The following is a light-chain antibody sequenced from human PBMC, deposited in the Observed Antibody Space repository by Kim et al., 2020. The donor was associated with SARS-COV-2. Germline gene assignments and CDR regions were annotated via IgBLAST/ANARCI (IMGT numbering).Light chain of an antibody. Sequence: DIVMTQSPEFLTMSMGERATINCKSSQSVLYSSNHKNYLAWYQQKPGQPPKLLIYCASIRESGVPDRFSGGGSGGTDFTLTISSLQAEDVAVYYCQQYYTTPRTFGQGTKLEI. CDR1: QSVLYSSNHKNY. J-gene: IGKJ2*01. V-gene: IGKV4-1*01. CDR3: QQYYTTPRT. CDR2: CAS.